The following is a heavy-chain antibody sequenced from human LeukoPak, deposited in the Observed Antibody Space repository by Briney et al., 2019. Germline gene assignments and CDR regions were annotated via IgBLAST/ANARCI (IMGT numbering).Heavy chain of an antibody. CDR3: ARGDRDLGY. CDR1: GGSISSSIHY. J-gene: IGHJ4*02. CDR2: IYYSGST. V-gene: IGHV4-39*07. Sequence: PSETLSLTCTVSGGSISSSIHYWAWIRQPPGKGLEWIGSIYYSGSTYYNPSLRSRVSISVDTSKNQFSLKLTSVTAADTAVYYCARGDRDLGYWGQGTLVTVSS. D-gene: IGHD3-22*01.